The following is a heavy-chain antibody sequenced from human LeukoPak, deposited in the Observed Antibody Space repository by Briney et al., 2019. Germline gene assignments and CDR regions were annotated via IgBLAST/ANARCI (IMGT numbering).Heavy chain of an antibody. V-gene: IGHV4-39*01. D-gene: IGHD3-22*01. CDR3: AKYSLGSSGYYYGEFDAFDI. J-gene: IGHJ3*02. Sequence: PSETLSLTCTVSGGSISSSSYYWGWIRQPPGKGLEWIGSIYYSGSTYYNPSLKSRVTISLDRSKNHFSLQLNSLTAADPPVLSCAKYSLGSSGYYYGEFDAFDIWGQGTMVTVSS. CDR2: IYYSGST. CDR1: GGSISSSSYY.